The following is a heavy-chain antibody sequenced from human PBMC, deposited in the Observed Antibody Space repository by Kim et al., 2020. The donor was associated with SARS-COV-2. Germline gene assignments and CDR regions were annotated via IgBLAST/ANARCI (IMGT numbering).Heavy chain of an antibody. J-gene: IGHJ6*02. CDR1: GFTFSSYA. D-gene: IGHD3-10*01. CDR2: ISGSGGST. Sequence: GGSLRLSCAASGFTFSSYAMSWVRQAPGKGLEWVSAISGSGGSTYYADPVKGRFTISRDNSKNTLYLQMNSLRAEDTAVYYCAKEGGGWFGELSYYYYYGMDVWGQGTTVTVSS. CDR3: AKEGGGWFGELSYYYYYGMDV. V-gene: IGHV3-23*01.